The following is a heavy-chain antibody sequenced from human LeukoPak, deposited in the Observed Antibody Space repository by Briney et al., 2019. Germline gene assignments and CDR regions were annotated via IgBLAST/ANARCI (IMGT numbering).Heavy chain of an antibody. Sequence: ASVRVSCKASGYTFTSYYMHWVREAPGQGLEWMGVINPSGGSTSYAQKFQGRVTMTRDTSTSTVYMELSSLRSEDTAVYYCARGSSSRSSGSAIFGVVIINKWFDPWGQATQITVSS. J-gene: IGHJ5*02. CDR2: INPSGGST. V-gene: IGHV1-46*01. D-gene: IGHD3-3*01. CDR1: GYTFTSYY. CDR3: ARGSSSRSSGSAIFGVVIINKWFDP.